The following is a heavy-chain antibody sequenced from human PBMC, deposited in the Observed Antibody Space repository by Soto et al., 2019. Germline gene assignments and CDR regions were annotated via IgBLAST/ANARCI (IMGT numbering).Heavy chain of an antibody. CDR3: ARVEASSSPDY. D-gene: IGHD6-13*01. CDR2: IYHSGST. Sequence: SETLSLTCTVSGYSISSGYYWGWIRQPPGKGLEWIGSIYHSGSTYYNPSLKSRVTISVDTSKNQFSLKLSSVTAADTAVYYCARVEASSSPDYWGQGTLVTVSS. V-gene: IGHV4-38-2*02. CDR1: GYSISSGYY. J-gene: IGHJ4*02.